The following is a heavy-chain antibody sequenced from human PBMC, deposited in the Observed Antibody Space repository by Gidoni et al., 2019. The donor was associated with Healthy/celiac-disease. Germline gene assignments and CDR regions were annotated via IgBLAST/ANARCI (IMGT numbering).Heavy chain of an antibody. Sequence: EVQLVESGGGLVQPGGSLRLSCAASGFTFSRYWMSWVRQAPGKGLEWVANIKQDGSEKYYVDSVKGRFTISRDNAKNSLYLQMNSLRAEDTAVYYCARISGLRWNFDYWGQGTLVTVSS. D-gene: IGHD6-25*01. V-gene: IGHV3-7*01. J-gene: IGHJ4*02. CDR2: IKQDGSEK. CDR1: GFTFSRYW. CDR3: ARISGLRWNFDY.